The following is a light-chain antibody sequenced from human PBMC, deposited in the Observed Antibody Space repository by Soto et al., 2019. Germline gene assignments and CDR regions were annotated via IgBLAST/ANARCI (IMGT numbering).Light chain of an antibody. CDR1: QSVNID. J-gene: IGKJ3*01. CDR3: QQYNTWPFT. Sequence: EIALTQSPATLSVSPGESATLSCRASQSVNIDLVWYQQKPGQAPKVLMFSASARETGIPARFSGGGSETGFTLTISSLQPEDSAVYYCQQYNTWPFTFGPGTKVDIK. CDR2: SAS. V-gene: IGKV3D-15*01.